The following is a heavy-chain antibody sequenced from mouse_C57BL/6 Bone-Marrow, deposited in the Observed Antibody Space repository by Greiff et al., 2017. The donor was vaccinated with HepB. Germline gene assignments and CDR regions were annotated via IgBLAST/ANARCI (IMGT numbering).Heavy chain of an antibody. Sequence: LVESGAELARPGASVKMSCKASGYTFTSYTMHWVKQRPGQGLEWIGYINPSSGYTKYNQKFKDKATLTADKSSSTAYMQLSSLTSEDSAVYYCARPLYYGNYLYAMDYWGQGTSVTVSS. J-gene: IGHJ4*01. V-gene: IGHV1-4*01. CDR2: INPSSGYT. D-gene: IGHD2-1*01. CDR1: GYTFTSYT. CDR3: ARPLYYGNYLYAMDY.